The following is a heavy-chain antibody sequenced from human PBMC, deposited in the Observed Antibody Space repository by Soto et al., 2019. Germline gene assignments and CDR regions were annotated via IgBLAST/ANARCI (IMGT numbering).Heavy chain of an antibody. CDR1: GFTFSSYA. V-gene: IGHV3-23*01. J-gene: IGHJ6*02. CDR3: AKTYYDSSGYRPSGMDV. D-gene: IGHD3-22*01. Sequence: GSLRLSCAASGFTFSSYAMSWVRQAPGKGLEWVSAISGSGGSTYYADSVKGRFTISRDNSKNTLYLQMNSLRAEDTAVYYCAKTYYDSSGYRPSGMDVWGQGTTVTVSS. CDR2: ISGSGGST.